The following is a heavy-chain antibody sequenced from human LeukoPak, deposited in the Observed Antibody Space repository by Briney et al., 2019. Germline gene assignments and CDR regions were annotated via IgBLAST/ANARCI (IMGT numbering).Heavy chain of an antibody. D-gene: IGHD2-2*01. CDR1: DYSISSGYY. CDR3: ARVRGYCSSTICYRYYFDY. Sequence: SETLSLTCAVSDYSISSGYYWGWIRQPPGKGLEWIGTIYHSGSTYYNPSLKSRVTISVDTSKNQFSLKPTSVTAADTAVYYCARVRGYCSSTICYRYYFDYWGQGTLVTVSS. V-gene: IGHV4-38-2*01. CDR2: IYHSGST. J-gene: IGHJ4*02.